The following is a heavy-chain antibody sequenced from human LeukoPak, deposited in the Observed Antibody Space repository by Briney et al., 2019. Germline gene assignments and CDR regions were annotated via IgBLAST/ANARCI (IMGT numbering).Heavy chain of an antibody. CDR3: VRRDTGWNYFDY. Sequence: SETLSLTCAVSGGSINSHYWGWIRQPPGKGLQWIGDIYYTGKNNYNPSLKSRVTISLDTSKDHLSLNLTSVVAADTAIYYCVRRDTGWNYFDYWGQGILVTVSS. V-gene: IGHV4-59*08. J-gene: IGHJ4*02. D-gene: IGHD6-19*01. CDR1: GGSINSHY. CDR2: IYYTGKN.